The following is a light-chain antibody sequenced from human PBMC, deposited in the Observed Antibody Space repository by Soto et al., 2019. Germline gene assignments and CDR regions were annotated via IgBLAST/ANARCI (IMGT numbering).Light chain of an antibody. CDR3: QQYASSPLLT. J-gene: IGKJ4*01. CDR2: GTS. V-gene: IGKV3-20*01. CDR1: QTIGRNY. Sequence: EIVLTQSPGTLSLSPGETATLSCRASQTIGRNYLAWYQQKPGQAPRLLIFGTSTRATGIQDRFSGSGSGTDFTLSISRLEPEDFAVYYCQQYASSPLLTFGGGTKVEIK.